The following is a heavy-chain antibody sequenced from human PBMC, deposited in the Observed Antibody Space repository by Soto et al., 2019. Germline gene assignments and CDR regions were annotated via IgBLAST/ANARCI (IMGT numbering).Heavy chain of an antibody. CDR2: ISAYNGNT. J-gene: IGHJ4*02. CDR1: GYPYTYYG. D-gene: IGHD2-15*01. V-gene: IGHV1-18*01. Sequence: ALVRVACKSSGYPYTYYGGTWVRQAPGQGLEWMGWISAYNGNTNYAQKLQGRVTMTTDTSTSTAYMELRSLRSDDTAVYYCVVAAQPYYFDYWGQGTLVTVSS. CDR3: VVAAQPYYFDY.